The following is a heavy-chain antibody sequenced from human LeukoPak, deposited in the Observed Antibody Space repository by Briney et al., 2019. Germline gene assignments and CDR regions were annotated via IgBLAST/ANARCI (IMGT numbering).Heavy chain of an antibody. D-gene: IGHD3-16*01. J-gene: IGHJ4*02. V-gene: IGHV4-39*02. Sequence: SETLSLTCTVSGGSIRSNSHYWGWIRQPPGKGLEWIGSIYYSGSTYYNASLQSRVTISVDTSNNQFSLKLNSVTAADTAVYYCAKDWGHSCYWGQGTLVTVSS. CDR2: IYYSGST. CDR3: AKDWGHSCY. CDR1: GGSIRSNSHY.